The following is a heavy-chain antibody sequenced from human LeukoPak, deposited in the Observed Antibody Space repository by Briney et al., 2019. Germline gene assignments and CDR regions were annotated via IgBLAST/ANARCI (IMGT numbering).Heavy chain of an antibody. V-gene: IGHV3-74*01. CDR2: INGDGSST. CDR1: GFTFSAYW. CDR3: ARGYCSSTSCYGLDWFDP. J-gene: IGHJ5*02. Sequence: GGSLRLSCAASGFTFSAYWTHWVRQAPGKGLVWVSLINGDGSSTGYADSVKGRFSISRDNAKNTLYLQMNSLRAEDTAVYYCARGYCSSTSCYGLDWFDPWGQGTLVTVSS. D-gene: IGHD2-2*01.